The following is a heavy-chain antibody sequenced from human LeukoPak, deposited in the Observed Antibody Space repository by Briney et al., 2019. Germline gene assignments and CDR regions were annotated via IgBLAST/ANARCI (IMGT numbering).Heavy chain of an antibody. CDR3: ARVEGWITPTGFHYYGMDV. CDR1: GGSISSYY. CDR2: IYYSGST. Sequence: PSETLSLTCTVSGGSISSYYWSWIRQPPGKGLEWIGYIYYSGSTNYNPSLKSRVTISVDTSKNQFSLKLSSVTAADTAVYYCARVEGWITPTGFHYYGMDVWGQGTTVAVSS. V-gene: IGHV4-59*01. J-gene: IGHJ6*02. D-gene: IGHD3-16*01.